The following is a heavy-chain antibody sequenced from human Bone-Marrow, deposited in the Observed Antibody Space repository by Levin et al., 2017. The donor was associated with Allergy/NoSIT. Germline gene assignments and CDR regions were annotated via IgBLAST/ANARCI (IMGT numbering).Heavy chain of an antibody. CDR1: GFTFTTAW. CDR2: IRSLSDGGTT. CDR3: VTEKPVAGTSWDN. J-gene: IGHJ4*02. V-gene: IGHV3-15*01. Sequence: LRLSCVASGFTFTTAWLAWVRQAPGKGLEWVGRIRSLSDGGTTDYAAFVKGRVIVSRDDSKNTLYLQLNGLKTEDTAVYYCVTEKPVAGTSWDNWGQGTLVTVSS. D-gene: IGHD6-19*01.